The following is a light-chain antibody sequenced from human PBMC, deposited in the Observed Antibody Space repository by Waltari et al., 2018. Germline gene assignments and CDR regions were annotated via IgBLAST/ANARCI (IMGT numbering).Light chain of an antibody. Sequence: QSALTQPASVSGSPGQSATISCTSDFGNYDSVSWYQHHPGRAPKLLLYEAFKRPSGVPSRFSGSTSGNTASLTISGLQAEDEADYYCCSFLASNTADVTFGGGTKLTVL. J-gene: IGLJ2*01. CDR1: DFGNYDS. CDR2: EAF. CDR3: CSFLASNTADVT. V-gene: IGLV2-23*01.